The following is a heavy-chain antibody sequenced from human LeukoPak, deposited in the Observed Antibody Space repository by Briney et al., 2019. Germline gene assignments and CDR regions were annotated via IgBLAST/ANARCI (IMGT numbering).Heavy chain of an antibody. V-gene: IGHV4-59*08. J-gene: IGHJ4*02. CDR3: VRSLYGFGRSTFDY. CDR2: ISYSGRT. Sequence: PSETLSLTCTVSGVSISSDYWSWIRQPPGKGLEWIGYISYSGRTYYNPSLRSRVTISVDTSKNHFSLKLSSVTAADTAVYYCVRSLYGFGRSTFDYWGQGTLVTVSS. CDR1: GVSISSDY. D-gene: IGHD3-10*01.